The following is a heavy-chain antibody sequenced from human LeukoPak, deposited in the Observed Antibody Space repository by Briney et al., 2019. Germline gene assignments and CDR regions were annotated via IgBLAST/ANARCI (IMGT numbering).Heavy chain of an antibody. Sequence: GGSLRLSCAASGFTFSSYEMNWVRQAPGKGLEWVSYISSSGSTKYYADSVKGRFTISRDNAKNSLYLQMISLRAEDTALYYCARVEGFIDYWGQGTLVIVSS. V-gene: IGHV3-48*03. CDR3: ARVEGFIDY. D-gene: IGHD3-16*02. CDR2: ISSSGSTK. CDR1: GFTFSSYE. J-gene: IGHJ4*02.